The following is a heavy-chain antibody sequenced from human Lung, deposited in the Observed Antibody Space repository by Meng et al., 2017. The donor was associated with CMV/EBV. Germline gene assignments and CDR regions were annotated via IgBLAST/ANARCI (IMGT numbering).Heavy chain of an antibody. J-gene: IGHJ6*02. V-gene: IGHV3-30-3*01. Sequence: AESLTLSCAASGFIFSSYAMHWVRQAPGKGLEWVAVISYDGSNKYYADSVKGRFTISRDNSKNTLYLQMNSLRAADTAVYYCARGGGGMDVWGQGTTVTVSS. CDR1: GFIFSSYA. CDR3: ARGGGGMDV. D-gene: IGHD3-16*01. CDR2: ISYDGSNK.